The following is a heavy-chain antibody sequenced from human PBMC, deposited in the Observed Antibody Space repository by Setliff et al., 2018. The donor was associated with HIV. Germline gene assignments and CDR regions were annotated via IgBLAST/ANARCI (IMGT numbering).Heavy chain of an antibody. Sequence: SETLSLTCSVSGDSISSGRYFWGWIRQTPGKGLAWIGNIYYTGFAYYNPYLKSRVTISLDTSKTHFFLNLTSVTDADTAVYFCTREGRGDPAMATTRIDYWGQGKLVTVSS. CDR1: GDSISSGRYF. J-gene: IGHJ4*02. D-gene: IGHD1-1*01. CDR3: TREGRGDPAMATTRIDY. CDR2: IYYTGFA. V-gene: IGHV4-39*02.